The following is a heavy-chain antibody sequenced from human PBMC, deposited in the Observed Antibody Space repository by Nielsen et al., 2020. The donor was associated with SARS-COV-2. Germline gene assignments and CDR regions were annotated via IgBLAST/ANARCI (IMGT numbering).Heavy chain of an antibody. CDR3: ARDRHGIEYSSSPFSRWYFDY. J-gene: IGHJ4*02. V-gene: IGHV4-4*02. D-gene: IGHD6-6*01. CDR2: IYYSGST. CDR1: GGSISSSNW. Sequence: LETLSLTCAVSGGSISSSNWWSWVRQPPGKGLEWIGYIYYSGSTNYNPSLKSRVTISVDTSKNQFSLKLSSVTAADTAVYYCARDRHGIEYSSSPFSRWYFDYWGQGTLVTVSS.